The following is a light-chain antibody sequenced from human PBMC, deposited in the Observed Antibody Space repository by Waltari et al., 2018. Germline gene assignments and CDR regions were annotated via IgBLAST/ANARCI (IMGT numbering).Light chain of an antibody. CDR3: QQYGRSPWT. CDR2: DAS. V-gene: IGKV3-20*01. CDR1: QSVSSNY. Sequence: VVLTQSPRTLSFSPVERVTLSCRASQSVSSNYLAWYQQKPGQAPRLLIYDASNRATGIADRFSGSGSGTDFTLTISRLEPEDVAVYYCQQYGRSPWTFGQGTKVEIK. J-gene: IGKJ1*01.